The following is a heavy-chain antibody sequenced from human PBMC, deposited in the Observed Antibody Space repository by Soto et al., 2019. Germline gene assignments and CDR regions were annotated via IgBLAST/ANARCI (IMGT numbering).Heavy chain of an antibody. CDR1: GYSFTSYW. Sequence: GESLKISCKGSGYSFTSYWISWVRQMPGKGLEWMGRIDPSDSYTNYSPSFQGHVTISADKSISTAYLQWSSLKASDTAMYYCARTTMVRETYYYYYYGMDVWGQGTTVTVSS. D-gene: IGHD3-10*01. J-gene: IGHJ6*02. V-gene: IGHV5-10-1*01. CDR3: ARTTMVRETYYYYYYGMDV. CDR2: IDPSDSYT.